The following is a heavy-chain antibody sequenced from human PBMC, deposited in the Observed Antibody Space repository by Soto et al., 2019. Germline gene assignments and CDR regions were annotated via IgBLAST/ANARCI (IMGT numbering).Heavy chain of an antibody. Sequence: ASVKVSCKXSGYTFTSYGISWVRQAPGQGLEWMGWISAYNGNTNYAQKLQGRVTMTTDTSTSTAYMELRSLRSDDTAVYYCARSFGQSQYYYYYGMDVWGQGTTVTVSS. CDR2: ISAYNGNT. V-gene: IGHV1-18*01. D-gene: IGHD3-16*01. CDR3: ARSFGQSQYYYYYGMDV. CDR1: GYTFTSYG. J-gene: IGHJ6*02.